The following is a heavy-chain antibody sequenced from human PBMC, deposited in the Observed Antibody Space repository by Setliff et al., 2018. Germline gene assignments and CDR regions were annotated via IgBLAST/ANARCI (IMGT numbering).Heavy chain of an antibody. J-gene: IGHJ4*02. D-gene: IGHD1-26*01. Sequence: SETLSLTCAVYGGSFSDYYWSWIRQAPGKGPEWIEEINHRGSTNYSPSLRSRVTMSVDSSKKQLSLKLTTVTAADTAVYFCARDNTIVGATDYWGQGTLVTVSS. CDR3: ARDNTIVGATDY. CDR2: INHRGST. CDR1: GGSFSDYY. V-gene: IGHV4-34*01.